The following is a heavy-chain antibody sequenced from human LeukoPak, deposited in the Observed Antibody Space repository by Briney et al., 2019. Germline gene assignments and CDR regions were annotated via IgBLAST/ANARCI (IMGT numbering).Heavy chain of an antibody. Sequence: SQTLSLTCAISGDSVSSNDAAWNWIRQSPSRGLEWLGRTFYRFKWYYDSAVSVKSRITINPDTSKNQFSLQLNSVTPEDTAVYYCARENTLVRGTRNPFDYWGRGTLVTVSS. J-gene: IGHJ4*02. D-gene: IGHD3-10*01. CDR2: TFYRFKWYY. V-gene: IGHV6-1*01. CDR1: GDSVSSNDAA. CDR3: ARENTLVRGTRNPFDY.